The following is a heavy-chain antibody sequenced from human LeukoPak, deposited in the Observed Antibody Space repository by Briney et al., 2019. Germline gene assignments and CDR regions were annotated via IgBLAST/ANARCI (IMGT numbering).Heavy chain of an antibody. Sequence: GGSLRLSCVASGFIFSSYDMHWVRQATGKGLEWISAIDPAGNTWYSDSVKGRFTISRENARSSLFLQMNSLRAADTAVYYCVREPSYAGTWWYPDLWGRGTLVTVSS. D-gene: IGHD2-2*01. CDR2: IDPAGNT. CDR1: GFIFSSYD. CDR3: VREPSYAGTWWYPDL. V-gene: IGHV3-13*01. J-gene: IGHJ2*01.